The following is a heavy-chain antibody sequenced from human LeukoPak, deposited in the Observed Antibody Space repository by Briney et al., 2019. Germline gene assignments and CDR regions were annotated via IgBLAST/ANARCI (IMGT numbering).Heavy chain of an antibody. J-gene: IGHJ6*02. Sequence: ASVKVSCKASGYTFTSYGISWVRQAPGQGLEWMGWISAYNGNTNYAQKLQGRVTMTTDTSTSTAYMELRSLRSDDTAVYYCAIGLYSSSWYSESYYYYYGMDVWGQGTTVTVSS. CDR1: GYTFTSYG. CDR2: ISAYNGNT. D-gene: IGHD6-13*01. CDR3: AIGLYSSSWYSESYYYYYGMDV. V-gene: IGHV1-18*01.